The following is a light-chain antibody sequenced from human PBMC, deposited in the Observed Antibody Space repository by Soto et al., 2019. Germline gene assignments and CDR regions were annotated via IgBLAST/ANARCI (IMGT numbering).Light chain of an antibody. CDR3: QQYNSYSPWT. CDR2: DVS. CDR1: QTISNW. J-gene: IGKJ1*01. V-gene: IGKV1-5*01. Sequence: DIQMTQSPSTLSASVGDRVTITCRASQTISNWLAWYQQKPGMAPKLLIYDVSNLESGVPSRFSGSGSGTEFTLTISSLQPDDFATYYCQQYNSYSPWTFGQGTKVAIK.